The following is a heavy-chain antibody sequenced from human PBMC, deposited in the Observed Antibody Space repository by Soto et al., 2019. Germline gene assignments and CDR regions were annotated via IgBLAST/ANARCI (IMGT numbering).Heavy chain of an antibody. D-gene: IGHD2-21*02. V-gene: IGHV3-23*01. Sequence: EVQLLESGGGLVQPGGSLRLSCAASGFTFSNYAMSWVRQAPGKGLEWVSGISGSGVSTYYADSVKGRFTISRDNSKNTLYLQMNSLRAEDTAVYYCAKLAWSDCYSSADYWGQGTLVTVSS. CDR3: AKLAWSDCYSSADY. CDR2: ISGSGVST. CDR1: GFTFSNYA. J-gene: IGHJ4*02.